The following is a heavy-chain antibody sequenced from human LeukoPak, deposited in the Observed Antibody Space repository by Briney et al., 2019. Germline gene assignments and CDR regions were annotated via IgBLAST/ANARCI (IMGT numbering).Heavy chain of an antibody. CDR1: GFTFSSYG. D-gene: IGHD3-10*01. CDR2: IWYDGSNK. CDR3: ARGAYGSGTYHDFDI. V-gene: IGHV3-33*01. J-gene: IGHJ3*02. Sequence: GGSLRLSCAASGFTFSSYGMHWVRQAPGKGLEWVAVIWYDGSNKYYVDSAKGRFTISRDNSKNTLYLQMNSLRAEDTAVYYCARGAYGSGTYHDFDIWGQGTMVTVSS.